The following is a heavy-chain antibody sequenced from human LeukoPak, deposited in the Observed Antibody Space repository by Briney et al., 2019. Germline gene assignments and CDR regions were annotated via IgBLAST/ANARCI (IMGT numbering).Heavy chain of an antibody. D-gene: IGHD3-10*01. V-gene: IGHV3-33*01. CDR2: IWHDGSHK. CDR3: AREIFGSGCYPYF. CDR1: GFAFNTYA. Sequence: PGGSLRLSCAASGFAFNTYAMHWVRQAPGQGLEWVALIWHDGSHKFYSNSVRGQFTISRDNSKNTVSLQMNNLRPEDTAVYYCAREIFGSGCYPYFWGQGTLVTVSS. J-gene: IGHJ4*02.